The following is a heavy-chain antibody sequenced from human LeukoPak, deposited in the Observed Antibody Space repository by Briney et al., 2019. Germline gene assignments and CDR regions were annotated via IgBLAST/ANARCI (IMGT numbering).Heavy chain of an antibody. CDR1: GASIRSSNHY. CDR3: ARASLLWFGELSPFDY. V-gene: IGHV4-61*05. J-gene: IGHJ4*02. CDR2: IYYSGST. D-gene: IGHD3-10*01. Sequence: SETLSLTCTVSGASIRSSNHYWGWIRQAPGKGLEWIGYIYYSGSTNYNPSLKSRVTISVDTSKNQFSLKLSSVTAADTAVYYCARASLLWFGELSPFDYWGQGTLVTVSS.